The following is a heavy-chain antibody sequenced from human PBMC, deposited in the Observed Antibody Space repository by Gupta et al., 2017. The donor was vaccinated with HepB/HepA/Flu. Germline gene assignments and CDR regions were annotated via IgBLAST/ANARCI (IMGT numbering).Heavy chain of an antibody. J-gene: IGHJ5*02. CDR3: ARVGYCSTTSCYQRWFDP. Sequence: EVQLVESGGGLVQPGGSLRRSCAASGFTFSSYSMNWVRQAPGKGLEWVSYISSSSSTIYNADSVKGRFTISRDNAKNSLYLQMNSLRDEDTAVYYCARVGYCSTTSCYQRWFDPWGQGTLVTVSS. CDR2: ISSSSSTI. V-gene: IGHV3-48*02. D-gene: IGHD2-2*01. CDR1: GFTFSSYS.